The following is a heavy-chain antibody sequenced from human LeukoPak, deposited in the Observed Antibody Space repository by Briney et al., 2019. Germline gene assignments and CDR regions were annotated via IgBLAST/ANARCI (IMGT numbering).Heavy chain of an antibody. Sequence: SRTLSLTCPVSGGSVSSADDYWTWIRQPPEKGLEWIVYISKSGGTSYNSSLLSRVTISADRSKNQLFLTMWSVTAADTAVYFCATDHIALVAAAKKDALDFWGQGTAVIVSP. D-gene: IGHD2-2*01. J-gene: IGHJ3*01. V-gene: IGHV4-30-2*01. CDR1: GGSVSSADDY. CDR3: ATDHIALVAAAKKDALDF. CDR2: ISKSGGT.